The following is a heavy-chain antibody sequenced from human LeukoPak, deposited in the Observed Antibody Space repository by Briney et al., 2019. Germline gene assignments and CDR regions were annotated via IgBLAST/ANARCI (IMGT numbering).Heavy chain of an antibody. D-gene: IGHD3-3*01. CDR2: IHRSGSP. CDR3: ASRSSIWSGYQDTLYYFDS. Sequence: SETLSLTCTVSLDSTTSNFWSWVRQPPGKGLEWIGEIHRSGSPNYNPSLQSRVTISIDRSRNQIALELSSVTAADTAVYYCASRSSIWSGYQDTLYYFDSWGQGTLVTVSS. V-gene: IGHV4-4*02. CDR1: LDSTTSNF. J-gene: IGHJ4*02.